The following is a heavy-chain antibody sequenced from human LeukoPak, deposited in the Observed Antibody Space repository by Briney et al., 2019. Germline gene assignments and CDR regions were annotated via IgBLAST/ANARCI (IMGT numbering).Heavy chain of an antibody. V-gene: IGHV3-23*01. CDR2: VTSSGSCT. D-gene: IGHD2-15*01. CDR3: ATDPRRSGGTFFDY. Sequence: GGSLRLSCAAWGLNLKRYVMRGVGQAAGKGVEGVSSVTSSGSCTYHSVSGTGPFTISRYNSKNTLYLQMNSLTTEDTAVYYCATDPRRSGGTFFDYWRQGTLVIVSS. CDR1: GLNLKRYV. J-gene: IGHJ4*02.